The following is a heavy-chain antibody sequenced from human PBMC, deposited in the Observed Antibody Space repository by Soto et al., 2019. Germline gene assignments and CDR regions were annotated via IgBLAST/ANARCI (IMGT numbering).Heavy chain of an antibody. CDR2: ISGSGRTT. Sequence: PXESLSRSFAVSGFTFNSYSMNWVRQAPGKGLEWVSSISGSGRTTYYADAVKGRFTISRDNSKNTLFLQMNSLRSEDTAVYYCAKGVPTIVATGSWFDHWGQGTLVTVSS. V-gene: IGHV3-23*01. CDR1: GFTFNSYS. CDR3: AKGVPTIVATGSWFDH. D-gene: IGHD5-12*01. J-gene: IGHJ5*02.